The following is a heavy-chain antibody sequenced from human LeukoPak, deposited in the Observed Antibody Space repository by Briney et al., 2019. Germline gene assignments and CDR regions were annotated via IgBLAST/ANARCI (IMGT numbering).Heavy chain of an antibody. Sequence: PGGSLRLSCAASGFSFSTYWMAWVRQAPGKGLEWVANIKGDESARHQADSVKGRFTISRDNAQKSVYLQMSSLRREDTAVYYCARDVGGSLDYWGQGTLVTVSS. CDR1: GFSFSTYW. J-gene: IGHJ4*02. CDR3: ARDVGGSLDY. V-gene: IGHV3-7*01. D-gene: IGHD1-26*01. CDR2: IKGDESAR.